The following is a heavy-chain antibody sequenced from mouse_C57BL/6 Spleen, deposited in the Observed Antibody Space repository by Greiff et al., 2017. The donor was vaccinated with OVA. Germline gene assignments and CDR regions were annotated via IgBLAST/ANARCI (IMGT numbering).Heavy chain of an antibody. J-gene: IGHJ4*01. CDR2: INPNNGGT. D-gene: IGHD2-5*01. Sequence: VQLQQSGPELVKPGASVKISCKASGYTFTDYYMNWVKQSHGKSLEWIGDINPNNGGTSYNQKFKGKATLTVDKSSSTAYMELRSLTSEDSAVYYCARIRDSNYLYYAMDYWGQGTSVTVSS. CDR1: GYTFTDYY. V-gene: IGHV1-26*01. CDR3: ARIRDSNYLYYAMDY.